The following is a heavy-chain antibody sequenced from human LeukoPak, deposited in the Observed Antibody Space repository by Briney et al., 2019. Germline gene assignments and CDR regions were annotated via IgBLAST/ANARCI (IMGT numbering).Heavy chain of an antibody. CDR1: GSTFTSYD. CDR3: ARGQRRQLVVY. Sequence: ASVKVSCKASGSTFTSYDINWVRQATGQGLEWMGWMSPNSGNTGYAQKFQGRVTMTRNTSISTAYMELSSLRSEDTAVYYCARGQRRQLVVYWGQGTLVTVSS. D-gene: IGHD6-13*01. J-gene: IGHJ4*02. CDR2: MSPNSGNT. V-gene: IGHV1-8*01.